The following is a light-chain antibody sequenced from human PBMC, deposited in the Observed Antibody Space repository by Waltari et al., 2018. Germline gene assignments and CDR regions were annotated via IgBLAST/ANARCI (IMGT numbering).Light chain of an antibody. V-gene: IGLV3-21*04. CDR1: NIGSKS. J-gene: IGLJ2*01. CDR2: YDS. CDR3: QVWDDSNNSGV. Sequence: SYVVTQSPSVSVAPGETARITCGGDNIGSKSVHLYQQRPGQAPVLVISYDSDRPSGIPERFSGSNSGNTATLTISRVEDDDEADYFCQVWDDSNNSGVFGGGTKLTVL.